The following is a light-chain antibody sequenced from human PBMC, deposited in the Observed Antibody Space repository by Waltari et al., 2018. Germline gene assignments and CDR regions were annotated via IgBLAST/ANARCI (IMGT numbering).Light chain of an antibody. V-gene: IGLV2-8*01. CDR1: TIAAYNY. Sequence: QSALTQPPSASGSPGQSVTISCTGATIAAYNYISWYQQHPGIAPKLIIHEVHKRPSGVPDRSAGSKSGNTASLTVAGLQPEDESNYYCFAYLGSDSWVFGGGTKLTVL. J-gene: IGLJ3*02. CDR2: EVH. CDR3: FAYLGSDSWV.